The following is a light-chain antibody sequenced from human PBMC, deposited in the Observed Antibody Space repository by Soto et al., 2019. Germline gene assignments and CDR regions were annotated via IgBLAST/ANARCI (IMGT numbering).Light chain of an antibody. V-gene: IGLV1-40*01. Sequence: QSVLTQPPSVSGAQGQRVTISCTGSSSNIGAGYDVHWYQQLPGTAPKLLIYGNSNRPSGVPDRFSGSKSGTSASLAITGLQAEDEADYYCQSYDSSLSFYVFGTGTKLTVL. CDR3: QSYDSSLSFYV. J-gene: IGLJ1*01. CDR1: SSNIGAGYD. CDR2: GNS.